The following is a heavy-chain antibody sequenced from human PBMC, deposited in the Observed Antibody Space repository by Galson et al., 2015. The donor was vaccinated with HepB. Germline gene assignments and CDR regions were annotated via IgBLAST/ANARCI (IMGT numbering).Heavy chain of an antibody. J-gene: IGHJ2*01. Sequence: SLRLSCAASGFTFSSYWMHWVRQAPGKGLVWVSRINSDGSSTTYADSVKGRFTISSDNAKNTLYLQMNSLRGEDTAVYYCARACGPYGYFDLWGRGTLVTVSS. V-gene: IGHV3-74*01. CDR3: ARACGPYGYFDL. CDR1: GFTFSSYW. D-gene: IGHD2-21*01. CDR2: INSDGSST.